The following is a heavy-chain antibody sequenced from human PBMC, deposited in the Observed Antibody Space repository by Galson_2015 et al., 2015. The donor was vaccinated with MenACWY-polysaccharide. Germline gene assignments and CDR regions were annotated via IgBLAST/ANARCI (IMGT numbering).Heavy chain of an antibody. J-gene: IGHJ6*02. Sequence: SETLSLTCGVSGDSITSASFDGAWMRQPPGKGLEWIGSMSYRGNTYYNPSLKSRVTMSVDMSKNQFSLDLTSVTAADTAVYYCARVCGSGRCLDVWGQGTTVTASS. CDR3: ARVCGSGRCLDV. CDR2: MSYRGNT. V-gene: IGHV4-39*07. CDR1: GDSITSASFD. D-gene: IGHD2-21*01.